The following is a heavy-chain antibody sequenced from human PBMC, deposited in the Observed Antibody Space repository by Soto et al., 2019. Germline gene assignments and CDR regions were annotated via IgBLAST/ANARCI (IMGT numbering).Heavy chain of an antibody. Sequence: GGSLRLSCAASEFTFSSYAMSWVRRAPGKGLEWVSAISGSGDSTYYADSAKGRFTISRDNAKTSLYLQMNSLRAEDTAVYYCARVPIAADEHFDYWGQGTLVTVSS. CDR3: ARVPIAADEHFDY. V-gene: IGHV3-23*01. CDR2: ISGSGDST. D-gene: IGHD6-13*01. CDR1: EFTFSSYA. J-gene: IGHJ4*02.